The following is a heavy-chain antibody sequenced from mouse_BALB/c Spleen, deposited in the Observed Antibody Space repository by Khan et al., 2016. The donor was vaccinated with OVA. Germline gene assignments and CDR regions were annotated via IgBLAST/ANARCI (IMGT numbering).Heavy chain of an antibody. CDR3: ARQPYYHYNIMDY. CDR1: GFSLTTYG. V-gene: IGHV2-6-1*01. J-gene: IGHJ4*01. Sequence: QVQLKQSGPGLAAPSQSLSITCTISGFSLTTYGVHWVRQPPGKGLEWLVLIWSDGTTTYNSALKSRLTITKDKSQSQVFLKMNSLQTDDTAIYFCARQPYYHYNIMDYWGQGTSVTVSS. CDR2: IWSDGTT. D-gene: IGHD2-10*01.